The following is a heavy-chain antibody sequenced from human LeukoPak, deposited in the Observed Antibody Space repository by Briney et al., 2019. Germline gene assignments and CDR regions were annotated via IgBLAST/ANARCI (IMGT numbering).Heavy chain of an antibody. J-gene: IGHJ4*02. CDR3: ANDPLVVPATAGY. CDR1: GFTFSSYA. V-gene: IGHV3-23*01. Sequence: GGSLRLSCAASGFTFSSYAMSWVRQAPGKGLEWVSAISGSGGSTYYAASVTGRFTISRDNSKNTLYLQMNSLRAEDTAVYYCANDPLVVPATAGYWGQGTLVTVSS. D-gene: IGHD2-2*01. CDR2: ISGSGGST.